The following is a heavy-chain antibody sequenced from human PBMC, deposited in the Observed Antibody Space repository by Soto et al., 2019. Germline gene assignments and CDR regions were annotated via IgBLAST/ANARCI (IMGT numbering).Heavy chain of an antibody. CDR3: ATESGSTYGYFDH. CDR2: ISNSGST. D-gene: IGHD5-18*01. J-gene: IGHJ4*02. Sequence: SETLSLTCTVSGGSVTSDEDYWTWIRQSPGKGLEWIGYISNSGSTGYNPSLKTRLSMSVDRSKNQCTLRLTSVTAADTAVYFCATESGSTYGYFDHWGQGTQVTVPQ. CDR1: GGSVTSDEDY. V-gene: IGHV4-30-4*01.